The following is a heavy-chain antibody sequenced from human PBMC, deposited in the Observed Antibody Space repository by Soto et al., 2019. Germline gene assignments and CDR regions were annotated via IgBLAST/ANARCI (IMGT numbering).Heavy chain of an antibody. J-gene: IGHJ5*02. CDR3: AREIVTAGGNNYFDP. V-gene: IGHV4-4*02. D-gene: IGHD2-21*02. CDR1: GGTVASSHW. CDR2: VYHTGDT. Sequence: SETLSLTCGVSGGTVASSHWWSWVRQSPGRGLEWIGNVYHTGDTNFNPSLQSRVTFSVDKSNNQFSLRLTSVTAADTAVYFCAREIVTAGGNNYFDPWGPGTLVTVSS.